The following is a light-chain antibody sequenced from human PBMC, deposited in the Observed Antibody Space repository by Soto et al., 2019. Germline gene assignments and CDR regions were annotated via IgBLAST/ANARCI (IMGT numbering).Light chain of an antibody. Sequence: DIQMTHSPCSLSPSVGDRVTITCRASRSISDWLAWYQQKPGKAPELLIFDASNLKSGVSSRFSGSGSGTEFTLTISRLQPDDVATYYCLQYSSHSWTFGQGTKVDIK. J-gene: IGKJ1*01. CDR3: LQYSSHSWT. V-gene: IGKV1-5*01. CDR2: DAS. CDR1: RSISDW.